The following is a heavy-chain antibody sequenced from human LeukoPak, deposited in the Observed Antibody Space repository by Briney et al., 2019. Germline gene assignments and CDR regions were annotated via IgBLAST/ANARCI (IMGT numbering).Heavy chain of an antibody. CDR1: GFTFSSYA. V-gene: IGHV3-23*01. CDR3: AKNAYGDYVGDYFDY. D-gene: IGHD4-17*01. J-gene: IGHJ4*02. Sequence: GGSLRLSCAAPGFTFSSYAMSWVRQAPGKGLEWVSAISGSGGSTYYADSVKGRSTISRDNSKNTLYLQMNSLRAEDTAVYYCAKNAYGDYVGDYFDYWGQGTLVTVSS. CDR2: ISGSGGST.